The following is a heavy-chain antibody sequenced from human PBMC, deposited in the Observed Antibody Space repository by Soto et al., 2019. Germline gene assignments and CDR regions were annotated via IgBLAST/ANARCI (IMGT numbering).Heavy chain of an antibody. J-gene: IGHJ4*02. CDR3: TRDSVGSSWPPPFDY. D-gene: IGHD6-13*01. Sequence: LRLSCAASGFTFSSYWMHWVRQSPCEWLVWVSRINSDGSRITYADSVKGRFTISRDSAKNTVYLQMNSLRVEDTAVYYCTRDSVGSSWPPPFDYWGQGTLVTVSS. CDR1: GFTFSSYW. CDR2: INSDGSRI. V-gene: IGHV3-74*01.